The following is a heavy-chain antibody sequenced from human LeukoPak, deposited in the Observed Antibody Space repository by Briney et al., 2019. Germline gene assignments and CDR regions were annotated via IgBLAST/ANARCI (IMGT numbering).Heavy chain of an antibody. CDR2: IYYSGST. J-gene: IGHJ4*02. V-gene: IGHV4-39*01. Sequence: PSETLSLTCTVSGGSISSSSYYWAWIRQPPGTGLEWIGSIYYSGSTYYNPSPKSRVTISVDTSKNQFSLKLSSVTAADTAVYYCARVVTTSAFHFDYWGQGTLVTVSS. D-gene: IGHD5-12*01. CDR1: GGSISSSSYY. CDR3: ARVVTTSAFHFDY.